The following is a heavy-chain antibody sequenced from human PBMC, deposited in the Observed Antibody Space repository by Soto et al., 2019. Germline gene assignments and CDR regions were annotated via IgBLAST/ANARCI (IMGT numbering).Heavy chain of an antibody. V-gene: IGHV3-72*01. CDR3: AMLGGWSGGSSGMDV. Sequence: PGGSLRLSCAASGLIFSDYHMDWVRQAPGKGLEWVGRIIRKANSYTTEYAASVKGRFTISRDDSKNSLYLQMNSLKSEDTAVYYCAMLGGWSGGSSGMDVWGQGTTVTVSS. CDR1: GLIFSDYH. CDR2: IIRKANSYTT. D-gene: IGHD6-19*01. J-gene: IGHJ6*02.